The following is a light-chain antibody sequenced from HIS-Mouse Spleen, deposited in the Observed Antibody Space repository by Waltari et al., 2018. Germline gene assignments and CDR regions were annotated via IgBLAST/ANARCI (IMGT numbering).Light chain of an antibody. CDR3: CSYAGSSTVV. CDR2: EGS. Sequence: QPALTQPASVSGSPGQSITISCTGTSSDVGSYNLVSWYQQHPGKAPKLMIYEGSKRSSGFSNRVSGSESGNPASLTISGLQAEDEADYYCCSYAGSSTVVFGGGTKLTVL. V-gene: IGLV2-23*01. J-gene: IGLJ2*01. CDR1: SSDVGSYNL.